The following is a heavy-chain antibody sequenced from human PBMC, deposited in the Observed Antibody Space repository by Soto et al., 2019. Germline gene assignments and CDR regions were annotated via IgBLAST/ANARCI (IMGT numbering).Heavy chain of an antibody. CDR1: GGSISSGGYY. Sequence: QVQLQESGPGLVKPSQTLSLTCTVSGGSISSGGYYWSWIRQHPGKGLEWIGYIYNSGSTYYNPSLKSRVTISVDTSKNQFSLKLSSVTAADTAVYYCARYNIGGEGRAESWGMDVWGQGTTVTVSS. CDR3: ARYNIGGEGRAESWGMDV. CDR2: IYNSGST. J-gene: IGHJ6*02. V-gene: IGHV4-31*03. D-gene: IGHD2-15*01.